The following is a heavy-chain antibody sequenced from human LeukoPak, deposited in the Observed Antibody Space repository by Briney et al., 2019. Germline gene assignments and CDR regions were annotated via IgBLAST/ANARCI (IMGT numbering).Heavy chain of an antibody. CDR1: GYSISSGYY. V-gene: IGHV4-38-2*02. Sequence: SETLSLTCTVSGYSISSGYYWGWIRQPPGKGLEWFGSIYHSGSTYYNPSLNRRVTISVDTSKNQFSLKLSSVTAADTAVYYCARGFRAGGYYYDSSGYYLPVYWGQGTLVTVSS. CDR3: ARGFRAGGYYYDSSGYYLPVY. D-gene: IGHD3-22*01. J-gene: IGHJ4*02. CDR2: IYHSGST.